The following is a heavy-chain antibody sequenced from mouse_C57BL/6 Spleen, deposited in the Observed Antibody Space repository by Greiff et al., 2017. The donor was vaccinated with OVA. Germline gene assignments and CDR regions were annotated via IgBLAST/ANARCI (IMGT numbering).Heavy chain of an antibody. V-gene: IGHV14-1*01. CDR1: GFNIKDYY. CDR3: KRGDYYSNFDY. J-gene: IGHJ2*01. D-gene: IGHD2-5*01. Sequence: VQLQQSGAELVRPGASVKLSCTASGFNIKDYYMHWVKQRPEQGLEWIGRIDPEDGDTEYAPQFQGKATMTADTSSNTAYLQLSSLTSEDTAVYYCKRGDYYSNFDYWGQGTTLTVSS. CDR2: IDPEDGDT.